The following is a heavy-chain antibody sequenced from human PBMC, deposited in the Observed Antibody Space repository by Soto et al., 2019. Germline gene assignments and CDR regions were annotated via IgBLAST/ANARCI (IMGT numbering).Heavy chain of an antibody. CDR2: IHSDGSST. J-gene: IGHJ3*01. Sequence: EVQLVESGGGLVRPGGSLRLSCAASGFTFSYYWMHWVRQAPGKGLVWVSRIHSDGSSTTYADFVKGRFIISRDNARNTVDMQMISVRVEDTAVDYCARGDHGAFDLWGQGTVVIVSS. V-gene: IGHV3-74*01. CDR3: ARGDHGAFDL. CDR1: GFTFSYYW.